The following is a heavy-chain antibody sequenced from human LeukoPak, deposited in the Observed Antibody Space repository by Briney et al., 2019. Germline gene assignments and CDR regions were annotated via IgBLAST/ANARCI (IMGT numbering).Heavy chain of an antibody. CDR1: GFTFSSYA. J-gene: IGHJ3*02. D-gene: IGHD3-10*01. CDR3: AKNRAVLLHTDAFDI. Sequence: GGSLRLSCAASGFTFSSYAMSWVRQAPGKGLEWVSAISGSGDSTYYADSVKGRFTISRDNSKNTLYLQMNSLRAEDTAVYYCAKNRAVLLHTDAFDIWGQGTMVTVSS. CDR2: ISGSGDST. V-gene: IGHV3-23*01.